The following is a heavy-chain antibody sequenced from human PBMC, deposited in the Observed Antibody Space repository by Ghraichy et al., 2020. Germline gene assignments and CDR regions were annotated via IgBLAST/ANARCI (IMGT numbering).Heavy chain of an antibody. CDR2: IYNDGST. Sequence: GGSLRLSCAVSGFTVSDYYMSWVRQAPGKGLDWVSLIYNDGSTYYADSMKGRFTISRDNSKNTLYLQMNSLRAEDTALYYCATEGAFDVWGQGTMVTVSS. V-gene: IGHV3-66*01. J-gene: IGHJ3*01. CDR3: ATEGAFDV. CDR1: GFTVSDYY.